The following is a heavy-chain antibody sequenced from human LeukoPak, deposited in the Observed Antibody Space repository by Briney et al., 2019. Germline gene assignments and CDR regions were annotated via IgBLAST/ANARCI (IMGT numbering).Heavy chain of an antibody. V-gene: IGHV4-34*01. CDR2: INHSGST. CDR1: GGSFSGYY. CDR3: ANGYYYDSSGYYKFDY. J-gene: IGHJ4*02. Sequence: SETLPLTYAVYGGSFSGYYWSWLRQPPGKGLEWIGEINHSGSTNYNPSLKSRVTISVDTSKNQFSLKLSSVTAADTAVYYCANGYYYDSSGYYKFDYWGQGTLVTVSS. D-gene: IGHD3-22*01.